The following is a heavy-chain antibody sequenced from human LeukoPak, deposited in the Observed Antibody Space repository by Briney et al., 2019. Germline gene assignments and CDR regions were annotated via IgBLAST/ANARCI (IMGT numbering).Heavy chain of an antibody. Sequence: SETLSLTXTVSGDSISSYYWSWIRQPPGKGLEWIGYIYYSGGTNYNPSLKSRVTISVDTSKNQFSLKLSSVTAADTAMYYCARMSLSYCSSTSCSNLIDYWGQGTLVTVSS. CDR2: IYYSGGT. D-gene: IGHD2-2*01. J-gene: IGHJ4*02. V-gene: IGHV4-59*01. CDR1: GDSISSYY. CDR3: ARMSLSYCSSTSCSNLIDY.